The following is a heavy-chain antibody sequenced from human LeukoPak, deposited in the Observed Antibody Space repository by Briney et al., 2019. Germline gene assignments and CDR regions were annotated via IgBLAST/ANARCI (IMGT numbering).Heavy chain of an antibody. CDR3: AKVLLGKVATIRAFDI. CDR1: GFTFSSYA. V-gene: IGHV3-30-3*01. J-gene: IGHJ3*02. CDR2: ISYDGSNK. Sequence: GGSLRLSCAASGFTFSSYAMHWVRQAPGKGLEWVAVISYDGSNKYYADSVKGRFTISRDNSKNVLFLQMNSLRAEDTALYYCAKVLLGKVATIRAFDIWGQGTMVTVSS. D-gene: IGHD5-12*01.